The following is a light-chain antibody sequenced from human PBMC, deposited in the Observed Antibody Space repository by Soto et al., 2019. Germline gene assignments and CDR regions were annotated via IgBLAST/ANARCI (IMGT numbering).Light chain of an antibody. V-gene: IGKV1-12*01. CDR1: QGIGSW. Sequence: DIQMTQSPSSVSASVGDRVTITCRTSQGIGSWLAWYQQKPGKAPKVVIYAASSLQTGVPSRFSGMGSGSDFTLTISSLQPEDFATYYCQPANSFPLTFGGGTKVEIK. CDR3: QPANSFPLT. CDR2: AAS. J-gene: IGKJ4*01.